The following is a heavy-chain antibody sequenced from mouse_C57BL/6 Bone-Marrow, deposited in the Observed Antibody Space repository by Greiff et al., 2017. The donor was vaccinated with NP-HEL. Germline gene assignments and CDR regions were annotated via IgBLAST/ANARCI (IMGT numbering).Heavy chain of an antibody. CDR3: ARSGDYDRAY. D-gene: IGHD2-4*01. V-gene: IGHV1-69*01. CDR1: GYTFTSYW. CDR2: IDPSDSYT. J-gene: IGHJ3*01. Sequence: QVQLQQPGAELVMPGASVKLSCKASGYTFTSYWMHWVKQRPGQGLEWIGEIDPSDSYTNYNQKFKGKSTLTVDKSSSTAYMQLSSLTSEDSAVYYCARSGDYDRAYWGQGTLVTVSA.